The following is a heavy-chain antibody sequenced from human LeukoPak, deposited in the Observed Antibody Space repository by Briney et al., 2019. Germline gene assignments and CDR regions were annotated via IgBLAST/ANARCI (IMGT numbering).Heavy chain of an antibody. Sequence: GGSLRLSCRASGFDFSVVSMNWVRQAPGKGLEWVASISRSRTDIYYADSVKGRFTISRDNARSSLYLQMNSLRAEDTAVYYCAKAGYGGTSGRNYFDYWGQGTLVTVSS. V-gene: IGHV3-21*04. J-gene: IGHJ4*02. CDR1: GFDFSVVS. CDR3: AKAGYGGTSGRNYFDY. CDR2: ISRSRTDI. D-gene: IGHD4-23*01.